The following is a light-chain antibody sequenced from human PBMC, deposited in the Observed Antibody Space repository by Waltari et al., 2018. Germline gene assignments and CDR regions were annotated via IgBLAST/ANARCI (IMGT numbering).Light chain of an antibody. CDR3: QQYDNWPPLT. J-gene: IGKJ4*01. Sequence: EVVMTQSPATLSVSPGERVTLFCRASPRVGNNVAWYQQKPGQAPRLLIYVASTRATGVPDRFSGSGSGTEFTLTVTSLQSEDFAVYYCQQYDNWPPLTFGGGTKVDLK. CDR2: VAS. CDR1: PRVGNN. V-gene: IGKV3-15*01.